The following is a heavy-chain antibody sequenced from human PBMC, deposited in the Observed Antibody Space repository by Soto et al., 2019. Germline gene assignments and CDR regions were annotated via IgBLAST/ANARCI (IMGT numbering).Heavy chain of an antibody. J-gene: IGHJ6*02. V-gene: IGHV1-18*01. CDR1: GYTFTNSG. CDR2: INTDNCNT. Sequence: ASVKVSCKASGYTFTNSGIIWVRQAPGQGLEWLGWINTDNCNTNYAQHLQGRVTLTTDTSTSTAYMDLRSLRSDDTAVYYCASPFPITMVRGVTDYYYGMDVWGQGTTVTVSS. CDR3: ASPFPITMVRGVTDYYYGMDV. D-gene: IGHD3-10*01.